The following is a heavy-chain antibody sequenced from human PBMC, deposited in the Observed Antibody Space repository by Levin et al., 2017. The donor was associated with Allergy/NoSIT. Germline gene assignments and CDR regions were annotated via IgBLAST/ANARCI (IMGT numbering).Heavy chain of an antibody. CDR1: GFTFSSFS. CDR2: ISSSSNYI. J-gene: IGHJ4*02. V-gene: IGHV3-21*01. D-gene: IGHD3-10*01. Sequence: GGSLRLSCAASGFTFSSFSMNWVRQAPGKGLEWVSSISSSSNYIYYADSVKGRFTISRDNAKNSLFLQMNSLRDEDTAVYYCARVHKDYYGSGSYDWLDYWGQGTLVTVSS. CDR3: ARVHKDYYGSGSYDWLDY.